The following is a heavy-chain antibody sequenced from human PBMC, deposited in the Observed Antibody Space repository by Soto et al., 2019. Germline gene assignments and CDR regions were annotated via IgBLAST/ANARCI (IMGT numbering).Heavy chain of an antibody. D-gene: IGHD2-8*02. V-gene: IGHV4-34*01. J-gene: IGHJ4*02. CDR2: INHSGST. CDR1: GGSFSGYY. Sequence: SETLSLTCAVYGGSFSGYYWTWIRQPPGTGLEWIGEINHSGSTNYNPSLKSRVTILLDTSKNQFFLKLTSVTAADTAVYYCARDKITGLFDYWGQGTLVTVSS. CDR3: ARDKITGLFDY.